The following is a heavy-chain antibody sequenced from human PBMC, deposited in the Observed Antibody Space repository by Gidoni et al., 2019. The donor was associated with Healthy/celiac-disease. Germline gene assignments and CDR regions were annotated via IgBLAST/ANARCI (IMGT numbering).Heavy chain of an antibody. Sequence: LRESGPGLVKPSEPLSLTCTVSGGSISSSSYYWGWIRQPPGKGLEGIGSIYYSGSTYYNPSLKSRVTISLDTSKNQFALKLISVTAADTAVYYCARQYHYYGSSGYILIGPVCYLDDWGQGTLVTVSS. CDR2: IYYSGST. D-gene: IGHD3-22*01. CDR1: GGSISSSSYY. J-gene: IGHJ4*02. V-gene: IGHV4-39*01. CDR3: ARQYHYYGSSGYILIGPVCYLDD.